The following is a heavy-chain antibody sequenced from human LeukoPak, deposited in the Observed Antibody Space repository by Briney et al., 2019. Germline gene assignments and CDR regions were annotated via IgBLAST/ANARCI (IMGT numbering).Heavy chain of an antibody. Sequence: SATLSLTCTVSGGSISSTSYYWGWLLQPPGQLLFWIGSFYYSGSTYCNPSLKSRVTISVDTSKNQCSLKLSSVTAADTAVYYCASLTVSRNLWQQLVDYWGQGTLVTVSS. J-gene: IGHJ4*02. CDR2: FYYSGST. V-gene: IGHV4-39*01. CDR3: ASLTVSRNLWQQLVDY. CDR1: GGSISSTSYY. D-gene: IGHD6-13*01.